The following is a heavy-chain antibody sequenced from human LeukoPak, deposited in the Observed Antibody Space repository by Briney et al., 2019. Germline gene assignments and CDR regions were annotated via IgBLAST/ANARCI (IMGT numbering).Heavy chain of an antibody. Sequence: PGGSLRLSCAASGFTFSGSAMHWVRQASRGGLEWVGRIRSKPNSYATTYGASVKGRFTISRDDSKNTAYLQMNSLKTEDTAVYYCTRTVESDSGSYYDTLAFDIWGQGTMVTVSS. CDR2: IRSKPNSYAT. CDR1: GFTFSGSA. CDR3: TRTVESDSGSYYDTLAFDI. J-gene: IGHJ3*02. V-gene: IGHV3-73*01. D-gene: IGHD3-10*01.